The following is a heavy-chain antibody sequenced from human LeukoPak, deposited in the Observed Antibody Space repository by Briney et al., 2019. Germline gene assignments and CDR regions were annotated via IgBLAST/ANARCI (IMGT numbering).Heavy chain of an antibody. D-gene: IGHD6-13*01. CDR3: AKDSSSSWFSFDP. CDR1: GFTFSSYG. J-gene: IGHJ5*02. Sequence: PGGSLRLSCAASGFTFSSYGMHWVRQAPGKGLEWVAVISYDGSNKYYADSVKGRFTISRDNSKNTLYLQMNSLRAEDTAVYYCAKDSSSSWFSFDPWGQGTLVTVSS. CDR2: ISYDGSNK. V-gene: IGHV3-30*18.